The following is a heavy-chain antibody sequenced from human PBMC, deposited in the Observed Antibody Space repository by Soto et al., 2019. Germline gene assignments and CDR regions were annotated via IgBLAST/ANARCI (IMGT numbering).Heavy chain of an antibody. CDR1: GGTFSSYA. D-gene: IGHD3-3*01. J-gene: IGHJ4*02. CDR2: IIPIFGTA. CDR3: AREKLGGYYMASDY. V-gene: IGHV1-69*12. Sequence: QVQLVQSGAEVKKPGSSVKVSCKASGGTFSSYAISWVRQAPGQGLEWMGGIIPIFGTANYAQKFQGRVKITADESTSNAYMGLGSLRSEETAVYYCAREKLGGYYMASDYWGQGTLVTVSS.